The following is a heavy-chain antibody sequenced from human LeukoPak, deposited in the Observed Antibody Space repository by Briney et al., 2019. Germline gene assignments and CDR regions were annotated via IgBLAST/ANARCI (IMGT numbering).Heavy chain of an antibody. D-gene: IGHD4-17*01. V-gene: IGHV4-30-4*01. CDR3: ARDQSLTTDYYYYGMDV. Sequence: ASETLSLTCTVSGGSISSGDYYWSWIRQPPGKGLEWIGYIYYSGSTYYNPSLKSRVTISVDTSKNQFSLKLSSVTAADTAVYYCARDQSLTTDYYYYGMDVWGQGTTVTVSS. J-gene: IGHJ6*02. CDR1: GGSISSGDYY. CDR2: IYYSGST.